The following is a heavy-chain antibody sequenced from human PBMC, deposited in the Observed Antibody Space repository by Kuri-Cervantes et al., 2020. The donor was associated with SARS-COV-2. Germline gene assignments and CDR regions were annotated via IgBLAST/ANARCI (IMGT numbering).Heavy chain of an antibody. J-gene: IGHJ4*02. D-gene: IGHD2-2*01. CDR1: GFTFSSYE. CDR2: ISGSGGST. Sequence: GESLKISCAASGFTFSSYEMNWVRQAPGKGLEWVSAISGSGGSTYYADSVKGRFTISRDNSKNTLDLQMNSLRADDTAVYYCASPGLPPAAPFDYWGQGILVTVSS. V-gene: IGHV3-23*01. CDR3: ASPGLPPAAPFDY.